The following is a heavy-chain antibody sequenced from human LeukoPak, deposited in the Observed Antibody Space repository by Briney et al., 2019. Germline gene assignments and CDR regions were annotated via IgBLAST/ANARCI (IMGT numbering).Heavy chain of an antibody. J-gene: IGHJ4*02. CDR3: ARGILSVPLDY. CDR1: GFTFDDYA. D-gene: IGHD3-16*01. Sequence: GRSLRLSCAASGFTFDDYAMHWVRQAPGKGLEWVSGISWNSGSIGYADSVKGRFTISRDNAKNSLYLQMNSLRAEDTAVYYCARGILSVPLDYWGQGTLVTVSS. V-gene: IGHV3-9*01. CDR2: ISWNSGSI.